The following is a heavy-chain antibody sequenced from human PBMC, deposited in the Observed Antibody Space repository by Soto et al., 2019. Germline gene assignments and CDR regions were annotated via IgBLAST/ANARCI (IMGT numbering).Heavy chain of an antibody. Sequence: SETLSLTYTVSGGSIRRYYWSWIRQPPGKGLEWIGYIYYSGSTNYNPSLKSRVTISVDTSKNQFSLKLNSMTAADTAVYYCARHNYGSGSTYFDYWGQGTLVTVSS. V-gene: IGHV4-59*08. CDR1: GGSIRRYY. CDR2: IYYSGST. CDR3: ARHNYGSGSTYFDY. D-gene: IGHD3-10*01. J-gene: IGHJ4*02.